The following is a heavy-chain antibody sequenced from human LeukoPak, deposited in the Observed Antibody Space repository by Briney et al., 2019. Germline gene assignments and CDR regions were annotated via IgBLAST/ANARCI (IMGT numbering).Heavy chain of an antibody. D-gene: IGHD1-26*01. V-gene: IGHV4-39*07. Sequence: SETLSLTCTVSGGSISSSSYYWGWIRQPPGKGLEWIGSIYYSGSTYYNPSLKSRVTISLDTSKNQFSLKLNSVTAADTAVYYCARVGSGTYYDFDYWGQGTLVTVSS. CDR2: IYYSGST. CDR1: GGSISSSSYY. J-gene: IGHJ4*02. CDR3: ARVGSGTYYDFDY.